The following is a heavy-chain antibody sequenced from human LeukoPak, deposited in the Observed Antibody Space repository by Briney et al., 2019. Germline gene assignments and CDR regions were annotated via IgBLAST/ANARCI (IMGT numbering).Heavy chain of an antibody. J-gene: IGHJ4*02. V-gene: IGHV3-7*01. CDR1: GFTLSTYW. CDR2: IKQDGSEK. D-gene: IGHD1-1*01. Sequence: GESLKISCAASGFTLSTYWMPWVRQTPGKGLEWVANIKQDGSEKDYVDSVKGRFTISRDNAKNSLYLQMNNLRAEDTAVYYCVRNWISDYWGQGTLVTVSS. CDR3: VRNWISDY.